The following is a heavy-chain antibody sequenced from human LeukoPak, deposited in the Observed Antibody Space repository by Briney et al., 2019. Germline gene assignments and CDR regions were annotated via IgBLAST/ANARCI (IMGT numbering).Heavy chain of an antibody. Sequence: SETLSLTCTVSGGSISSYYWSWIRQPPGKGLEWIGYIYYSGSTNYNPSLKSRVTISVDTSKNQFSLKLSSVTAADTAVYYCARSTMIAMGPADYWGQGTLVTVSS. V-gene: IGHV4-59*01. CDR1: GGSISSYY. D-gene: IGHD3-22*01. J-gene: IGHJ4*02. CDR3: ARSTMIAMGPADY. CDR2: IYYSGST.